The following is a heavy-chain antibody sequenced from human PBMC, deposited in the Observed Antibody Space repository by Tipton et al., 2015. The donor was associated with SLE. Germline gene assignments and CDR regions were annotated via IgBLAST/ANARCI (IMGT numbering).Heavy chain of an antibody. V-gene: IGHV3-7*01. CDR3: ARYSGAGGYGDF. CDR1: GFTFSNNW. Sequence: SLRLSCIVSGFTFSNNWMAWVRQAPGKGLEWVAHIREDGSEKFHVDSVRGRFAISRDNAKNSLYLHMNSLRDEDTAVYYCARYSGAGGYGDFWGQGTLVTLSS. D-gene: IGHD3-16*01. CDR2: IREDGSEK. J-gene: IGHJ4*02.